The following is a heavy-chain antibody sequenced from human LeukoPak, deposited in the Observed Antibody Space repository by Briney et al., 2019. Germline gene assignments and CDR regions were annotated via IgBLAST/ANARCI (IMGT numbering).Heavy chain of an antibody. CDR2: ITGSGDNT. CDR1: GFTFSSYV. CDR3: ARSKDGYNIYYY. V-gene: IGHV3-23*01. J-gene: IGHJ4*02. D-gene: IGHD5-24*01. Sequence: PGGSLRLSCAAPGFTFSSYVMNWVRQAPGKGLEWVSTITGSGDNTYYADSVKGRFTISRDNSKNTLYLQMISLRAEDTAVYYCARSKDGYNIYYYWGQGTLAIVSS.